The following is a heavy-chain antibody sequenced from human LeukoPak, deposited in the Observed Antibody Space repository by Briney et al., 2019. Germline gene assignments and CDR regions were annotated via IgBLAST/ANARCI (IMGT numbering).Heavy chain of an antibody. Sequence: GGSLRLSCAASGFTFGSSAMGWVRQTPEKGLAWVSTITVGATTYYTDSVKGRFTISRDNFRNTLYLQMNSLRAEDTAVYYCAKYRADCFDIWGQGTMVTVSS. J-gene: IGHJ3*02. CDR1: GFTFGSSA. CDR3: AKYRADCFDI. CDR2: ITVGATT. V-gene: IGHV3-23*01. D-gene: IGHD2-21*01.